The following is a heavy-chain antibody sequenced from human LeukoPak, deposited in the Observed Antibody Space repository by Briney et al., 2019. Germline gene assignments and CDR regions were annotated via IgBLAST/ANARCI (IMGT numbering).Heavy chain of an antibody. D-gene: IGHD2-21*02. CDR1: GGSISSSSYY. Sequence: SETLSLTCTVSGGSISSSSYYWGWIRQPPGKGLEWIGSIYYSGSTYYNPSLKSRVTISVDTSKNQFSLKLSSVTAADTAVYYCARRARVVTAAYYYYGMDVWGQGTTVTVSS. CDR3: ARRARVVTAAYYYYGMDV. V-gene: IGHV4-39*01. J-gene: IGHJ6*02. CDR2: IYYSGST.